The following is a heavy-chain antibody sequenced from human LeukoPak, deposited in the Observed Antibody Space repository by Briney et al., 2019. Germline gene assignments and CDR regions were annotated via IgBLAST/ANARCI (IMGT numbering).Heavy chain of an antibody. V-gene: IGHV3-48*01. CDR2: ISSSSSTI. J-gene: IGHJ3*02. CDR1: GFTFSSXX. CDR3: ASGRGPADAFDI. D-gene: IGHD2-15*01. Sequence: PGGSLRLSCAASGFTFSSXXXXXXXXXXXXXXXXVSYISSSSSTIYYADSVKGRFTISRDNAKNSLYLQMNSLRAEDTAVYYCASGRGPADAFDIWGQGTMVTVSS.